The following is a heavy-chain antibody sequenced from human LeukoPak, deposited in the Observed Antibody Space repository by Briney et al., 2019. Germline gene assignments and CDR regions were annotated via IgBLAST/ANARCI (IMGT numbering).Heavy chain of an antibody. CDR2: IYHSGST. CDR1: GYSISSGYY. V-gene: IGHV4-38-2*02. D-gene: IGHD3-22*01. CDR3: ARHCDSSGYLDY. J-gene: IGHJ4*02. Sequence: SETLSLTCTVSGYSISSGYYWGWIRQPPGKGLEWIGSIYHSGSTYYNPSLKSRVTISVDTSKNQFSLKLSSVTAADTAVYYCARHCDSSGYLDYWGQGTLVTVSS.